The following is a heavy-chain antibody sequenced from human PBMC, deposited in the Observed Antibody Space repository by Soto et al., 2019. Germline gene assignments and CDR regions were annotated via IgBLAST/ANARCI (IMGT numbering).Heavy chain of an antibody. CDR1: GGTFSSYA. V-gene: IGHV1-69*01. Sequence: ASVKVSCTASGGTFSSYAISWVRQAPGQGLEWMGGIIPIFGTANYAQKFQGRVTITADESTSTAYMELSSLRSEDTAVYYCAGELLNYFDYWGQGTLVTISS. J-gene: IGHJ4*02. D-gene: IGHD1-26*01. CDR2: IIPIFGTA. CDR3: AGELLNYFDY.